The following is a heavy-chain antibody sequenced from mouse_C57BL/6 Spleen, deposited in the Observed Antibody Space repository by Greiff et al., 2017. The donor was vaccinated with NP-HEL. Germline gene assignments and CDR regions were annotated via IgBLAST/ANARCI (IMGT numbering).Heavy chain of an antibody. V-gene: IGHV5-9-1*02. J-gene: IGHJ1*03. D-gene: IGHD1-1*01. CDR2: ISSGGDYI. CDR3: TRGPSFITTVVATGYFDV. Sequence: EVHLVESGEGLVKPGGSLKLSCAASGFTFSSYAMSWVRQTPEKRLEWVAYISSGGDYIYYADTVKGRFTISRDNARNTLYLQMSSLKSEDTAMYYCTRGPSFITTVVATGYFDVWGTGTTVTVSS. CDR1: GFTFSSYA.